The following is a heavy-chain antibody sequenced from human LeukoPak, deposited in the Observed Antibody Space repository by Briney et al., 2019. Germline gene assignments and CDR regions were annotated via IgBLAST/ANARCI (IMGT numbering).Heavy chain of an antibody. CDR2: IIPIFGTA. V-gene: IGHV1-69*13. CDR3: ARTHRMYSSGWYAFDY. CDR1: GGTFSSYA. Sequence: ASVKVSCKASGGTFSSYAISWVRQAPGQGLEWMGGIIPIFGTANYAQKFQGRVTITADESTSTAYMELSSLRSEDTAVYYCARTHRMYSSGWYAFDYWGQGTLVTVSS. D-gene: IGHD6-19*01. J-gene: IGHJ4*02.